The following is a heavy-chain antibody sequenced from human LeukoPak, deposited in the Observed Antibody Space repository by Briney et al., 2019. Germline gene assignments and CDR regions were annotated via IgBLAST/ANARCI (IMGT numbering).Heavy chain of an antibody. J-gene: IGHJ4*02. CDR1: GYTFTSYD. CDR3: ARGSQPTYYYGSGSYPDY. Sequence: ASVKVSCKASGYTFTSYDINWVRQATGQGLEWMGWMNPNSGNTGYAQKFQGRVTITRNTSISTAYMELSSLRSEDTAVYYCARGSQPTYYYGSGSYPDYWGQGTLVTVSS. V-gene: IGHV1-8*03. D-gene: IGHD3-10*01. CDR2: MNPNSGNT.